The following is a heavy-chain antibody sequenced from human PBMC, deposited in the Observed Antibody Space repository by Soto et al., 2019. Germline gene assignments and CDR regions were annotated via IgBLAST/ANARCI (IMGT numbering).Heavy chain of an antibody. CDR1: GFSVNTYP. V-gene: IGHV3-23*01. D-gene: IGHD3-10*01. J-gene: IGHJ6*02. Sequence: XGSLTLSCGTSGFSVNTYPMTWVRHAPGKGLEWVSSISSTAGRTSSYADSVKGRFAISRDFSDNTVYLQMNNLRVDDTAVYFCEKGVLSFHYGMEVWGQRTTVTVSS. CDR3: EKGVLSFHYGMEV. CDR2: ISSTAGRT.